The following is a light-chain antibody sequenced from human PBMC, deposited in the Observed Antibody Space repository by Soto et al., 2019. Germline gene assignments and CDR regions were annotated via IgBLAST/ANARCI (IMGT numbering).Light chain of an antibody. CDR1: TSPFGFYF. CDR3: ASWHDSLNAWV. V-gene: IGLV1-44*01. CDR2: NND. Sequence: QSVLTQSPSASGTPWQTVTIFCSGGTSPFGFYFIEWYQQVPGAAPRLLMYNNDQRASGVPDRFSGSNSGTSASLAISALQSEDEAVYYCASWHDSLNAWVIGGGTKLTVL. J-gene: IGLJ3*02.